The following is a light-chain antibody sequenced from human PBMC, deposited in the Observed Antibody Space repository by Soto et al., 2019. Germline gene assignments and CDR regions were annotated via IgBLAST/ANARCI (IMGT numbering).Light chain of an antibody. V-gene: IGKV1-5*01. CDR3: QHYNTYPWT. Sequence: DIQMTRSPSTLSASVGDRVTITCRASQSISNWLAWYQQKPGKAPKFLIYDASSLESGVPSRFSGSGSGTIFTLTISSLQPDDFATYYCQHYNTYPWTFGQGTKVEIK. CDR2: DAS. J-gene: IGKJ1*01. CDR1: QSISNW.